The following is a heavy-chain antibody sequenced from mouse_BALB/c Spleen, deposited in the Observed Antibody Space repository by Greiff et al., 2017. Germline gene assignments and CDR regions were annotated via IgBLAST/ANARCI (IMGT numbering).Heavy chain of an antibody. J-gene: IGHJ2*01. V-gene: IGHV2-9*02. CDR2: IWAGGST. CDR3: ARDEDGYSN. Sequence: QVQLKESGPGLVAPSQSLSITCTVSGFSLTSYCVHWVRQPPGKGLEWLGVIWAGGSTNYNSALMSRLSISKDNSKSQVFLKMNRLQTDDTAMYYCARDEDGYSNWGQGTTLTVSS. CDR1: GFSLTSYC. D-gene: IGHD2-3*01.